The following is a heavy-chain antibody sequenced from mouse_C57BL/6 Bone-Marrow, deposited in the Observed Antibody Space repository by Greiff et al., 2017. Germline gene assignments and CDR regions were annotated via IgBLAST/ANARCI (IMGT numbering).Heavy chain of an antibody. V-gene: IGHV1-5*01. Sequence: VQLQQSGTVLARPGASVKMSCKTSGYTFTSYWMHWVKQRPGQGLEWIGAIYPGNSDTRYNQKFKGKAKLTAVTSASTAYMELSSLTNEDSAVYYCTYSNVLDWYFDVWGTGTTVTVSS. D-gene: IGHD2-5*01. CDR2: IYPGNSDT. J-gene: IGHJ1*03. CDR1: GYTFTSYW. CDR3: TYSNVLDWYFDV.